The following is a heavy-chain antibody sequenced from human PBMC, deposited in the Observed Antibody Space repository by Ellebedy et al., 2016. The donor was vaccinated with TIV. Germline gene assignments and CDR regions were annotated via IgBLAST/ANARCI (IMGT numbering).Heavy chain of an antibody. J-gene: IGHJ5*02. CDR1: GFNFRSYW. D-gene: IGHD4-17*01. V-gene: IGHV3-7*01. CDR2: IRQEGDEI. CDR3: ARRASYGDYAVQVNPWFDP. Sequence: GESLKISCAASGFNFRSYWMTWVRQAPGKGLEWVAKIRQEGDEIYYVESVKGRFTISRDNAKNSLFLQMTSLRVEDTAVYYCARRASYGDYAVQVNPWFDPWGKGTLVTVSS.